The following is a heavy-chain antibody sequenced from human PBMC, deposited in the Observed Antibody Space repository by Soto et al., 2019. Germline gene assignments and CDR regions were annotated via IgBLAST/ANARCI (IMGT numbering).Heavy chain of an antibody. CDR1: GGSISSYY. V-gene: IGHV4-59*01. CDR3: ARDFYGDHPGTRRDYYYYYMDV. CDR2: IYYSGST. J-gene: IGHJ6*03. D-gene: IGHD4-17*01. Sequence: PSETLSLTCTVSGGSISSYYWSWIRQPPGKGLEWIGYIYYSGSTNYNPSLKSRVTISVDTSKNQFSLKLSSVTAADTAVYYCARDFYGDHPGTRRDYYYYYMDVWGKGTTVTVSS.